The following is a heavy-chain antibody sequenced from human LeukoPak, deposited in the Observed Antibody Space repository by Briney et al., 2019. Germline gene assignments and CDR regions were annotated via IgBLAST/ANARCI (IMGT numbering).Heavy chain of an antibody. Sequence: PGGSLRLSCAASGFTFSSYGMHWVRQAPGKGLEWVAVISYDGSNKYYADSVKGRFTISRDNSKNTLYLQMNSLRAEDTAVYYCAKDFGSVAVAGTSFYGYFQHWGQGTLVTVSS. CDR3: AKDFGSVAVAGTSFYGYFQH. J-gene: IGHJ1*01. CDR2: ISYDGSNK. D-gene: IGHD6-19*01. CDR1: GFTFSSYG. V-gene: IGHV3-30*18.